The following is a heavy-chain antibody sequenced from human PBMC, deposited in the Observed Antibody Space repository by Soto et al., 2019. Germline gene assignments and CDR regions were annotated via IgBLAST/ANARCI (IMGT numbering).Heavy chain of an antibody. CDR1: GFSLSTSGVG. CDR2: IYWDDDK. V-gene: IGHV2-5*02. CDR3: AHRSLYSGYRNGGWFDP. D-gene: IGHD5-12*01. Sequence: QITLKESGPTLVEPTQTLTLTCTFSGFSLSTSGVGVGWVRQPPGKALEWLAFIYWDDDKRYSPSLNSRLTITKDNSKNQGVLTITTMYPGDTATYYCAHRSLYSGYRNGGWFDPWGQGTLVTVSS. J-gene: IGHJ5*02.